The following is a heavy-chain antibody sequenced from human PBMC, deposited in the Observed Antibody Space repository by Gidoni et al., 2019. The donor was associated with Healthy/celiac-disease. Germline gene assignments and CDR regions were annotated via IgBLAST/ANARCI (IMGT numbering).Heavy chain of an antibody. Sequence: QVQLVESGGGVVQPGRSLRLSCGASGFTFSSYAMHWVRQAPGKGLEWVAVISYDGSNKYYADSVKGRFTISRDNSKNTLYLQMNSLRAEDTAVYYCARGNNSSGWYYYWGQGTLVTVSS. V-gene: IGHV3-30-3*01. CDR3: ARGNNSSGWYYY. J-gene: IGHJ4*02. D-gene: IGHD6-19*01. CDR1: GFTFSSYA. CDR2: ISYDGSNK.